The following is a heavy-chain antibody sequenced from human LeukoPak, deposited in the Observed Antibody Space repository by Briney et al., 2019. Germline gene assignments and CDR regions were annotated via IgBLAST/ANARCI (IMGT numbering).Heavy chain of an antibody. CDR3: ARGRYITMVRGVINYFDY. V-gene: IGHV4-59*01. CDR2: IYYSGST. J-gene: IGHJ4*02. D-gene: IGHD3-10*01. CDR1: GGSISSCY. Sequence: SETLSPTCTVSGGSISSCYWSWIRQPPGKGLEWIGYIYYSGSTNYNPSLKSRVTISVDTSKNQFSLKLSSVTAADTAVYYCARGRYITMVRGVINYFDYWGQGTLVTVSS.